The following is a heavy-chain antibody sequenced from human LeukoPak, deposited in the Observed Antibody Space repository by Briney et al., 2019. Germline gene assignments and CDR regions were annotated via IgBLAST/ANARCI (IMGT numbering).Heavy chain of an antibody. CDR1: GFTFNNFA. CDR3: AKALSFCSSTSCQTAPFDY. Sequence: PGGSLRLSCAASGFTFNNFAMSWVRQSPGRWLERVSAISGSEGSTLYADSVKGRFTISRDNSRTTLYLQMNSLRAEDTAVYYCAKALSFCSSTSCQTAPFDYWGQGTLVTVSS. D-gene: IGHD2-2*01. CDR2: ISGSEGST. V-gene: IGHV3-23*01. J-gene: IGHJ4*02.